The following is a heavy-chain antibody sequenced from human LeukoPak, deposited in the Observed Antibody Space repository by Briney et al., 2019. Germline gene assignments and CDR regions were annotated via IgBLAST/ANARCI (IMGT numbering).Heavy chain of an antibody. J-gene: IGHJ5*02. CDR1: GGSVTSGDYY. V-gene: IGHV4-61*08. CDR3: ARSNSPSRFDP. CDR2: IYYSGDT. Sequence: SETLSLTCTVSGGSVTSGDYYWTWIRQQPGKGLEWIGYIYYSGDTNYNPSLKSRVTMSLDTSKNQFSLKLTSVTAPDTAVYYCARSNSPSRFDPWGQGTLVTVSS. D-gene: IGHD2/OR15-2a*01.